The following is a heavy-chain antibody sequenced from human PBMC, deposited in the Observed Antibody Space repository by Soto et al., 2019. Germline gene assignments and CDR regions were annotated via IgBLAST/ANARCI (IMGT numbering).Heavy chain of an antibody. Sequence: GGSLRLSCAASGFTFSNAWMNWVRQAPGKGLEWVGRIKSKTDGGTTDYAAPVKGRFTISRDDSKNTLYLQMNSLKTEDTAVYYCTTDSGFGPVVQSTGTTGWDYYYGMDVWGQGTTVTVSS. CDR1: GFTFSNAW. D-gene: IGHD1-1*01. CDR3: TTDSGFGPVVQSTGTTGWDYYYGMDV. V-gene: IGHV3-15*07. CDR2: IKSKTDGGTT. J-gene: IGHJ6*02.